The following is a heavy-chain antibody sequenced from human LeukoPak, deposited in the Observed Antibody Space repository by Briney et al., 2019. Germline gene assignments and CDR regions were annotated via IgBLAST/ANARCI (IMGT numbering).Heavy chain of an antibody. CDR3: ARLPYSDLLTGYRNWFDP. V-gene: IGHV4-59*01. D-gene: IGHD3-9*01. CDR1: GGSISSYY. CDR2: IYYSGNN. Sequence: KPSETLSLTCTVSGGSISSYYWSWTRQPPGKGLEWSGNIYYSGNNNYNPSLASRVTISVDTSKNQFSLKLSFVPAADTAVYYCARLPYSDLLTGYRNWFDPWGQGTLVTVSS. J-gene: IGHJ5*02.